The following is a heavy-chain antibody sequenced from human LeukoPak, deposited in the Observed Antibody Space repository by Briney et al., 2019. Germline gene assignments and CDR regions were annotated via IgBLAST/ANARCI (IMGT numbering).Heavy chain of an antibody. V-gene: IGHV4-31*03. J-gene: IGHJ4*02. CDR2: SYYSGST. CDR3: AREVREFGDHLFDY. CDR1: GGSINSGAYY. Sequence: PSETLSLTCTVSGGSINSGAYYWSWIRQHPGKGLEWIGYSYYSGSTYYSPSLKSRLSISIDTSKNQFSLKMTSVTAADTAVYYCAREVREFGDHLFDYWGRGTLVTVSS. D-gene: IGHD2-21*01.